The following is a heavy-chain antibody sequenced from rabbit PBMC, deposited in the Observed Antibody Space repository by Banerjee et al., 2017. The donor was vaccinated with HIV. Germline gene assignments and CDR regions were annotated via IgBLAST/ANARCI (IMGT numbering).Heavy chain of an antibody. D-gene: IGHD2-1*01. CDR2: IDTGDISA. CDR3: ARDYGDDDYGAAAGAFDP. V-gene: IGHV1S40*01. J-gene: IGHJ2*01. CDR1: GFSFGSDDY. Sequence: QSLEESGGDLVKPGASLTLTCTASGFSFGSDDYGCWVRQAPGKGLEWIACIDTGDISAHFANWVNGRFTVSLDNAQNTVFLQMTSLTVADTATYFCARDYGDDDYGAAAGAFDPWGPGTLVTVS.